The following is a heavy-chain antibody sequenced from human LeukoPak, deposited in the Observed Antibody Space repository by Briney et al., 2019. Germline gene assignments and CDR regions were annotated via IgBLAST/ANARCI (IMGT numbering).Heavy chain of an antibody. CDR1: GFTFSSYE. V-gene: IGHV3-21*01. J-gene: IGHJ4*02. Sequence: PGGSLRLSCAASGFTFSSYEMNWVRQAPGKGLEWVSSITSSSIYKYYADSMKGRFTISRDNAKNSLYLQMDSLRAEDTAVYYCARDGITMRILEYWGQGTLVTVSS. D-gene: IGHD3-10*01. CDR2: ITSSSIYK. CDR3: ARDGITMRILEY.